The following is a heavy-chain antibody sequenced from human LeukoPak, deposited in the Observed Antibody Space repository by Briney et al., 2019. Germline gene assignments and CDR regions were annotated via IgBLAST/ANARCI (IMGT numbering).Heavy chain of an antibody. J-gene: IGHJ4*02. Sequence: SETLSLTCTVSGGSISSYYWSWIRQPPGKGLEWIGYIYYSGSTNYNPSLKSRVTISVDTSKNQFSLKLSSVTAADTAVYYCARLRPLWPFDYWGRGTLVTVSS. V-gene: IGHV4-59*08. CDR1: GGSISSYY. CDR3: ARLRPLWPFDY. D-gene: IGHD3-10*01. CDR2: IYYSGST.